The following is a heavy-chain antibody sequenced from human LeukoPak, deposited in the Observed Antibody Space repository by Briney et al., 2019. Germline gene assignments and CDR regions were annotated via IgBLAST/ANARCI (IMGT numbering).Heavy chain of an antibody. CDR2: FDPEDGET. D-gene: IGHD2-21*02. CDR3: AGGGKYCGGDCYPFDY. V-gene: IGHV1-24*01. J-gene: IGHJ4*02. CDR1: GYTLTELS. Sequence: APVKVSCKVSGYTLTELSMHWVRQAPGKGLEWMGGFDPEDGETIYAQKFQGRVTITADKSTSTAYMELSSLRSEDTAVYYCAGGGKYCGGDCYPFDYWGQGTLVTVSS.